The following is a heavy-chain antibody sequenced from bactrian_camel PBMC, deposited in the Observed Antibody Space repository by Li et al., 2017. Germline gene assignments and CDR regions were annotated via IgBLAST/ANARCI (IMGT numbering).Heavy chain of an antibody. Sequence: HVQLVESGGGSVQAGGSLRLSCTVSGYTSSTWCMAWFRQAPGSEREGVAGIDTTGSTTYADSMKDRFTISKDNAKNTLYLEMNSLKPEDTAMYYCAADPKKWLCSWFRTDFASWGQGTQVTVS. V-gene: IGHV3S26*01. CDR3: AADPKKWLCSWFRTDFAS. D-gene: IGHD6*01. CDR1: GYTSSTWC. CDR2: IDTTGST. J-gene: IGHJ6*01.